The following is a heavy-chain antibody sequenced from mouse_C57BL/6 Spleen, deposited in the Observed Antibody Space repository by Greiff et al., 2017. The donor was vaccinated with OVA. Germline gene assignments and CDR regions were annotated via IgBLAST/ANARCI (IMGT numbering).Heavy chain of an antibody. D-gene: IGHD1-1*01. CDR1: GYAFSSSW. V-gene: IGHV1-82*01. J-gene: IGHJ2*01. CDR2: IYPGDGDT. Sequence: QVQLQKSGPELVKPGASVKISCKASGYAFSSSWMNWVKQRPGKGLEWIGRIYPGDGDTNYNGKFKGKATLTADKSSSTAYMQLSSLTSEDSAVYFCARWGTTVVAPYYFDYWGQGTTLTVSS. CDR3: ARWGTTVVAPYYFDY.